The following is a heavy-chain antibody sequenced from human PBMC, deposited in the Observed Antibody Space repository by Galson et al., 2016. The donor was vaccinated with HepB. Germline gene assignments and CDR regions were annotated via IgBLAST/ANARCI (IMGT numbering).Heavy chain of an antibody. CDR2: INTYTGNT. CDR3: ARDRAYGGLMFDS. D-gene: IGHD3-10*01. Sequence: SVKVSCKASGYTFTSYGINWVRQAPGQGLEWMGRINTYTGNTNYPQKFQGRVTMTTDTSTSTAYMALRSLRPDDTAVYYCARDRAYGGLMFDSWGQGTLVTVSS. CDR1: GYTFTSYG. J-gene: IGHJ4*02. V-gene: IGHV1-18*01.